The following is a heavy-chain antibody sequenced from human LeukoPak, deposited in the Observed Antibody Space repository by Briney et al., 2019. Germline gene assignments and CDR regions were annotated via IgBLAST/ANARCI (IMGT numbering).Heavy chain of an antibody. CDR3: ARGSDRYFGLDY. V-gene: IGHV1-46*01. Sequence: GASVKVSCKASGNTFTTYYMHWVRQAPGQGLEWMGIINPSGGSTTYAQKFQGRVTVTRDTSTSTVYLEVNSLRSEDTAVYYCARGSDRYFGLDYWGQGTLVTASS. CDR2: INPSGGST. J-gene: IGHJ4*02. CDR1: GNTFTTYY. D-gene: IGHD3-9*01.